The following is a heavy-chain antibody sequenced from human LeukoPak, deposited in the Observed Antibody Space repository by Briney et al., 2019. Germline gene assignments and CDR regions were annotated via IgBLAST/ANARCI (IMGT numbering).Heavy chain of an antibody. CDR3: AREGVTAVFDY. D-gene: IGHD2-21*02. CDR2: IYYSGST. CDR1: GGSISSYY. J-gene: IGHJ4*02. Sequence: SETLSLTCTVSGGSISSYYWSWLRQPPGKGLEWIGYIYYSGSTNYNPSLKSRVTISVDTSKNQFSLKLSSVTAADTAVYYCAREGVTAVFDYWGQGTLVTVSS. V-gene: IGHV4-59*01.